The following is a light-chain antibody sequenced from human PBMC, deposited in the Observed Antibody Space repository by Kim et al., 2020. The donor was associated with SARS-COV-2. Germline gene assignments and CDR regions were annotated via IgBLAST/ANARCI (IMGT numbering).Light chain of an antibody. CDR1: QNVSHH. Sequence: LSLFPGESATLSCRASQNVSHHLAWYQHKPGQAPRLLIYDITIRAAGVPARFSGSGSETEFTLTISSLQSEDFAIYYCEQYNYWYTFGQWTKLEI. J-gene: IGKJ2*01. CDR3: EQYNYWYT. CDR2: DIT. V-gene: IGKV3-15*01.